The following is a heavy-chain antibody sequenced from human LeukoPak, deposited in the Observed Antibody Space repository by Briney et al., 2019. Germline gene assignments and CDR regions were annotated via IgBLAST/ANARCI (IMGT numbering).Heavy chain of an antibody. CDR2: ISYDGSNK. CDR3: ARDDYLYCSSTSCYGYYYYMDV. CDR1: GFTFSSYG. Sequence: GRSLRLSCAASGFTFSSYGMHWVRQAPGKGLEWVAVISYDGSNKYYADSVKGRFTISRDNSKNTLYLQMNSLRAEDTAVYYCARDDYLYCSSTSCYGYYYYMDVWGKGTTVTVSS. J-gene: IGHJ6*03. V-gene: IGHV3-30*03. D-gene: IGHD2-2*01.